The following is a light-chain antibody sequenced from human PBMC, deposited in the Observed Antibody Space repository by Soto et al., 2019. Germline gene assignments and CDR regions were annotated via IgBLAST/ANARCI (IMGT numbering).Light chain of an antibody. J-gene: IGKJ2*01. CDR2: WAS. CDR3: QQYYSTPPYT. CDR1: QSVLYSSNNKNY. Sequence: DIVMTQSPDSLVVSLGERATINCKSSQSVLYSSNNKNYLAWYQQKPGQPPKLLIYWASTRESGVPDRFSGSGSATDFTITISSLQAEDVAVYYCQQYYSTPPYTFGQGTKLEIK. V-gene: IGKV4-1*01.